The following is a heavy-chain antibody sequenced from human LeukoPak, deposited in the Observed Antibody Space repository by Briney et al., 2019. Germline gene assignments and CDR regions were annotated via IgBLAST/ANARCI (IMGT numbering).Heavy chain of an antibody. CDR2: ISWNSGSI. D-gene: IGHD6-13*01. V-gene: IGHV3-9*01. J-gene: IGHJ5*02. CDR3: ARAGSSSWYGNWFDP. CDR1: GFTFDDYA. Sequence: PGRSLRLSCAASGFTFDDYAMHWVRQAPGKGLEWVSGISWNSGSIGYADSVKGRFTISRDNAKNSLYLQMNSLRAEDTALYYCARAGSSSWYGNWFDPWGQGTLVTVSS.